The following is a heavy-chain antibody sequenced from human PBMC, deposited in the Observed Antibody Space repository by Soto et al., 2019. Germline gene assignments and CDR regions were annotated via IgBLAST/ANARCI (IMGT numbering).Heavy chain of an antibody. Sequence: PGGSLRLSCAASGFTFSSYEMNWVRQAPGEGLEWVSYISSSGSTIYYADSVKGRFTISRDNAKNSLYLQMNSLRAEDTAVYYCARSPSPYGSGSYFRFGMDVWGQGTTVTVSS. D-gene: IGHD3-10*01. J-gene: IGHJ6*02. V-gene: IGHV3-48*03. CDR1: GFTFSSYE. CDR2: ISSSGSTI. CDR3: ARSPSPYGSGSYFRFGMDV.